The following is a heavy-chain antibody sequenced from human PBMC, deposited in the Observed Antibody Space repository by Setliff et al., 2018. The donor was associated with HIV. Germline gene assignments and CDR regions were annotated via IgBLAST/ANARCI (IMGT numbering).Heavy chain of an antibody. CDR1: GGSISTYS. D-gene: IGHD4-17*01. V-gene: IGHV4-59*08. Sequence: TSETLSLTCTVSGGSISTYSWSWIRQSPGKGLEWIGDIYYSGSPNYNPSLESRVSISVDTSKKQFSLKVNSVTAADTAVYYCAKYDFGVSRLRNWFDPWGQGTLVTVSS. J-gene: IGHJ5*02. CDR3: AKYDFGVSRLRNWFDP. CDR2: IYYSGSP.